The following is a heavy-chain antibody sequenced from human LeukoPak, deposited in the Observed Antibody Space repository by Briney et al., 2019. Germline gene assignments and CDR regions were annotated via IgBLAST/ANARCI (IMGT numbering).Heavy chain of an antibody. V-gene: IGHV1-46*01. CDR1: GYTFTSYG. CDR2: INPSGGST. J-gene: IGHJ6*02. CDR3: AEDFLYGMDV. Sequence: ASVKVSCKASGYTFTSYGISWVRQAPGQGLEWMGTINPSGGSTSYAQKFQGRVTMTRDTSTSTVYMELSSLRSEDTAVYYCAEDFLYGMDVWGQGTTVTVSS.